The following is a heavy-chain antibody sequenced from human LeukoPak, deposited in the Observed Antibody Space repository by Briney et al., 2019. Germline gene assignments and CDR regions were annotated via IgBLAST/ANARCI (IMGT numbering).Heavy chain of an antibody. CDR3: ARAGFTFSDYFGSFFDY. D-gene: IGHD3-10*01. V-gene: IGHV3-23*01. CDR1: GFTFSSYA. CDR2: ISGSGGST. Sequence: GGSLRLSCAASGFTFSSYAMSWVRQAPGKGLEWVSAISGSGGSTYYADSVKGRFTISRDNSKNTLYLQMNSLRAEDAAVYYCARAGFTFSDYFGSFFDYWGQGTLVTVSS. J-gene: IGHJ4*02.